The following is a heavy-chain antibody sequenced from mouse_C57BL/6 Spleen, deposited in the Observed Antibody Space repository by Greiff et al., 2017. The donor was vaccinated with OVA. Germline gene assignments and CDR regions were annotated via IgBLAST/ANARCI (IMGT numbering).Heavy chain of an antibody. CDR1: GYSITSGYY. CDR3: ARRGSTGRDAMDY. Sequence: EVKLQQSGPGLVKPSQSLSLTCSVTGYSITSGYYWNWIRQFPGNKLEWMGYISYDGSNNYNPSLKNRIPITRDTSTSQCFLKLNSVTTEDTATYYCARRGSTGRDAMDYWGQGTAVTVSS. V-gene: IGHV3-6*01. J-gene: IGHJ4*01. D-gene: IGHD1-1*01. CDR2: ISYDGSN.